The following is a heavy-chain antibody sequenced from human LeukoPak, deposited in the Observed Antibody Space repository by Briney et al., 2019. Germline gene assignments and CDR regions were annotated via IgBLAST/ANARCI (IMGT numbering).Heavy chain of an antibody. CDR2: ISSSSSYI. CDR3: AKGDCSSSSCYVFDY. V-gene: IGHV3-21*01. D-gene: IGHD2-2*01. CDR1: GFTFSSYS. Sequence: TGGSLRLSCAASGFTFSSYSMNWVCQAPGKGLEWVSSISSSSSYIYYADSVKGRFTISRDNAKNSLYLQMNSLRAEDTAVYYCAKGDCSSSSCYVFDYWGQETLVSVSS. J-gene: IGHJ4*02.